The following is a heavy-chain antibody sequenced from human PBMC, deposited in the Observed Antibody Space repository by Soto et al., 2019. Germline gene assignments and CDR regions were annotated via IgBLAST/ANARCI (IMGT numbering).Heavy chain of an antibody. CDR1: GFTFGDYW. CDR2: IKQDGSEK. D-gene: IGHD3-10*01. Sequence: EVQLVESGGGLVQPGGSLRLSCAASGFTFGDYWMNWVRQAPGKGLEWVANIKQDGSEKNYVDSVKGRFTISRDNARNSLYLQMNSLRVADRAVYFCAGGIGGESDRWGPGTHVTVSS. V-gene: IGHV3-7*05. CDR3: AGGIGGESDR. J-gene: IGHJ5*02.